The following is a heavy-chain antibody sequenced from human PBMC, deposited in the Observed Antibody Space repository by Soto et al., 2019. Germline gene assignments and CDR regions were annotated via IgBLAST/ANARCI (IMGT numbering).Heavy chain of an antibody. J-gene: IGHJ3*02. CDR2: ISWNSGSI. CDR3: AKDSGDVVAPPDAFDI. CDR1: GFTFDDYA. Sequence: EVQLVESGGGLVQPGRSLRLSCAASGFTFDDYAMHWVRQAPGKGLEWVSGISWNSGSIGYADSVKGRFTISRDNXKXXLYLQMNSLRAEDTALYYCAKDSGDVVAPPDAFDIWGQGTMVTVSS. V-gene: IGHV3-9*01. D-gene: IGHD5-12*01.